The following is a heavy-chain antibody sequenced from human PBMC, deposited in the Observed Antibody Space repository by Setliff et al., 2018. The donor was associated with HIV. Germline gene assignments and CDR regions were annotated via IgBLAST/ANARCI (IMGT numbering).Heavy chain of an antibody. D-gene: IGHD4-4*01. CDR1: GGSFTGYY. V-gene: IGHV4-34*01. Sequence: TLSLTCAGFGGSFTGYYWSWIRQPPGKGLEWIGEINQSGTSYYNPSLKSRVTISVDTSKNQFSLKLSSVTAADTAVYYCARVTTTVTINWFDPWGQGTLVTVSS. CDR3: ARVTTTVTINWFDP. J-gene: IGHJ5*02. CDR2: INQSGTS.